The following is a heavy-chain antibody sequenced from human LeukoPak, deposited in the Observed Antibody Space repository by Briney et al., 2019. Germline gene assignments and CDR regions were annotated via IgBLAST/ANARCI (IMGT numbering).Heavy chain of an antibody. J-gene: IGHJ4*02. Sequence: GGSLRLSCAASGFIVSGNYVSWVRQAPGQGLECVSTCLAGGLLHYADSVRDRFIISRDTSKNTLYLQMNSLTAEDTAVYYCGRRFCNSCPLDFWGQGTLVTVSS. CDR1: GFIVSGNY. CDR2: CLAGGLL. CDR3: GRRFCNSCPLDF. V-gene: IGHV3-66*04. D-gene: IGHD2-21*01.